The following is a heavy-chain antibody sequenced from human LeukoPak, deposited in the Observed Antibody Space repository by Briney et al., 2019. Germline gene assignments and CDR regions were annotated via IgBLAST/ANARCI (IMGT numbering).Heavy chain of an antibody. CDR2: IKQDGSEK. CDR1: GITLSTYW. J-gene: IGHJ3*02. D-gene: IGHD2-15*01. CDR3: AREGLYWHI. Sequence: PGGSLRLSCAASGITLSTYWMSWVRQAPGKGLEWVANIKQDGSEKNYVDSVKGRFTISRDNARNSLYLQMDSLRAEDTALYYCAREGLYWHIWGQGTMVTVSS. V-gene: IGHV3-7*04.